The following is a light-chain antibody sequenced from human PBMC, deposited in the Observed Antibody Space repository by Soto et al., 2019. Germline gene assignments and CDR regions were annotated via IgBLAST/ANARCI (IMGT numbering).Light chain of an antibody. V-gene: IGKV1-39*01. CDR3: QQSYSTPAWT. Sequence: DIQMTQSPSSLSASVGDRVTITCRASQTIRNYLNWYQQKPGKAPKLLIYGVFSLHSGIPSRFNGSGSGTDFTLTINSLQPEDFATYYCQQSYSTPAWTFGQGTKAEIK. J-gene: IGKJ1*01. CDR1: QTIRNY. CDR2: GVF.